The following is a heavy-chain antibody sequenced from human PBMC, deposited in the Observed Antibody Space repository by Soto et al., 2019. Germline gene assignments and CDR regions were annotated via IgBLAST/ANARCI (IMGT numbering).Heavy chain of an antibody. CDR1: GFTFSSYS. D-gene: IGHD3-10*01. Sequence: GRSLRLSCAASGFTFSSYSMNWVRQAPGKGLEWVSSISSSSSYIYYADSVKGRFTISRDNAKNSLYLQMNSLRAEDTAVYYCARSYYYGSGRPPPFDYWGQGTLVTVAS. CDR2: ISSSSSYI. CDR3: ARSYYYGSGRPPPFDY. V-gene: IGHV3-21*01. J-gene: IGHJ4*02.